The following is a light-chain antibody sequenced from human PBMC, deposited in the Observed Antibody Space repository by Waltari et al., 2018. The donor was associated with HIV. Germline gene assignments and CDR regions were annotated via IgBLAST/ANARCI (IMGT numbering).Light chain of an antibody. J-gene: IGKJ5*01. CDR1: QNIGNY. CDR3: QQRSNWPPVT. V-gene: IGKV3-11*01. CDR2: YAS. Sequence: EVVLTQSPSTLSLSQGERATLSCRASQNIGNYLAWYQQKPGQAPRLLIYYASTRASGIPAMFSGSGSGTDFTLTISSLEPEDVAVYYCQQRSNWPPVTFGQGTRLEI.